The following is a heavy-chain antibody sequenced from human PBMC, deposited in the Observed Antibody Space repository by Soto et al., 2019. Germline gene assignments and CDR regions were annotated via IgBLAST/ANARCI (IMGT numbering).Heavy chain of an antibody. V-gene: IGHV3-30*18. D-gene: IGHD3-3*01. CDR3: AKEVWSGPMDF. Sequence: PGGSLRLSCAAFGFTFSSYCMHWVRQAPGKGLEWVAVISYDGSNKNYADSVKGRFTISRDNSKNTQYLQMNSLRAEDTAVYYCAKEVWSGPMDFWGQGTTVTVSS. J-gene: IGHJ6*02. CDR2: ISYDGSNK. CDR1: GFTFSSYC.